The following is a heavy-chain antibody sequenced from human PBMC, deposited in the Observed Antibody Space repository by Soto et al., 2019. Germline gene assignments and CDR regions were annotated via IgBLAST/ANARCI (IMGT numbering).Heavy chain of an antibody. CDR1: GFTFSNAW. D-gene: IGHD3-22*01. CDR3: TTETYYYDSRANAFDI. Sequence: EVQLVESGGGLVKPGGSLRLSCAASGFTFSNAWMNWVRQAPGKGLEWVGRIKSKTDGGTTDYAAPVKGRFTISRDDSKNTLYLQMNSLKTEDTAVYYCTTETYYYDSRANAFDIWGQGTMVTVSS. V-gene: IGHV3-15*07. J-gene: IGHJ3*02. CDR2: IKSKTDGGTT.